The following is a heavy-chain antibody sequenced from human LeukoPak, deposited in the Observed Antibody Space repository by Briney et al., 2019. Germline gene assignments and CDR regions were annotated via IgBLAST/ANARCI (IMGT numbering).Heavy chain of an antibody. V-gene: IGHV4-39*07. Sequence: SETLSLTCTVSGGSISSGTYYWGWIRQPPGKGLEWIGSIYYSGSTYYNPSLKSRVTISVDTSKNQFSLKLSSVTAADTAVYYCARDDGDYYDSSGPGGYWGQGTLVTVSS. CDR2: IYYSGST. CDR1: GGSISSGTYY. J-gene: IGHJ4*02. CDR3: ARDDGDYYDSSGPGGY. D-gene: IGHD3-22*01.